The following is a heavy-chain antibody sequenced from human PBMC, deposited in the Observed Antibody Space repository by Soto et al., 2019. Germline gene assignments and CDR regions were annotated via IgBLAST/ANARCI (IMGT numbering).Heavy chain of an antibody. V-gene: IGHV3-74*01. D-gene: IGHD5-18*01. CDR1: GFSLSDYW. CDR2: ITRDGSST. CDR3: ARGANGYYYFDY. J-gene: IGHJ4*02. Sequence: EVQLVESGGGLVQPGGSLRLSCAASGFSLSDYWMHWVRQAPGEGLVWLSRITRDGSSTNYADPVKGRFTISRDNAKNTLYLQVNSLRGEDTAVYYGARGANGYYYFDYWGQGTMVTVSS.